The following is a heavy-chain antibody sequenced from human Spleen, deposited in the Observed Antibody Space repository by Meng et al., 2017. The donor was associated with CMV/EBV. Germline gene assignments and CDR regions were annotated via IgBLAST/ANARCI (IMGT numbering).Heavy chain of an antibody. CDR3: ARDKRGLYYFDY. J-gene: IGHJ4*02. CDR1: GFTFSSYS. Sequence: GESLKISCAASGFTFSSYSMNWVRQAPGKGLEWVSYISSRGGTIYYADSVRGRFTISRDNAKNSLSLQMNSLRAEDTAVYYCARDKRGLYYFDYWGQGTLVTVSS. D-gene: IGHD2-2*01. V-gene: IGHV3-48*04. CDR2: ISSRGGTI.